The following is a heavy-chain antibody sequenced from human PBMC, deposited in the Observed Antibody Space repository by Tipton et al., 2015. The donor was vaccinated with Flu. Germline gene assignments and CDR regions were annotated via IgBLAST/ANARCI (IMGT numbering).Heavy chain of an antibody. D-gene: IGHD5-12*01. CDR1: GLIVSTNY. CDR3: ARATFFDVDLEFYYSDY. Sequence: SLRLSCAASGLIVSTNYMSWVRQAPGKGLEWVSSIYSGGSTYYADSVKGRFTISRDSSKNTLYLQMNSLRAEDTAVYYCARATFFDVDLEFYYSDYWGRGTLVTVSS. V-gene: IGHV3-53*01. J-gene: IGHJ4*02. CDR2: IYSGGST.